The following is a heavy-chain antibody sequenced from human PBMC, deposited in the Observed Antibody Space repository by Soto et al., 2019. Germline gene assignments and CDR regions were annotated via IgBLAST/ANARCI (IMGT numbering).Heavy chain of an antibody. Sequence: GGSLRLSCAASGFTFDDYGMSWVRQAPGKGLEWVSGINWHGGSTAYADSVKGRFTISRDNAKNSLYLQMNSLRAEDTALYHCARYGQPYYYYMDVWGKGTKVTVSS. CDR2: INWHGGST. CDR3: ARYGQPYYYYMDV. V-gene: IGHV3-20*01. J-gene: IGHJ6*03. D-gene: IGHD3-10*01. CDR1: GFTFDDYG.